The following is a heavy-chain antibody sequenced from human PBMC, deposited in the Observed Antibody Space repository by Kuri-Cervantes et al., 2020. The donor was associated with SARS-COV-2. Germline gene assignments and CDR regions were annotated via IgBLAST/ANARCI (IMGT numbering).Heavy chain of an antibody. J-gene: IGHJ4*02. Sequence: GESLKISCAASGFIVSSNQMTWVRQAPGKGLEYVSAISSNGGSTYYANSVKGRFTISRDNSKNTLYLQMGSLRAEDTAVYYCAKTLPQPSAYFDYWGQGTLVTGAS. CDR3: AKTLPQPSAYFDY. D-gene: IGHD2-15*01. V-gene: IGHV3-64*01. CDR2: ISSNGGST. CDR1: GFIVSSNQ.